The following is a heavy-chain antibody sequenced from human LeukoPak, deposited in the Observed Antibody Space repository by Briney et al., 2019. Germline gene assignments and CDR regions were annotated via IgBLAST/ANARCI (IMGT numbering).Heavy chain of an antibody. CDR3: ARLPLGHCSGVSCYDGPHYFDY. Sequence: GESLKISCKGSGYSFTTFWIGWVRQMPGKGLEWMGIIYPTDSDTRYSSSFQGQVTISADKSISTAYLQWSSLKASDTAMYCCARLPLGHCSGVSCYDGPHYFDYWGQGTLVTVSS. V-gene: IGHV5-51*01. CDR1: GYSFTTFW. D-gene: IGHD2-15*01. CDR2: IYPTDSDT. J-gene: IGHJ4*02.